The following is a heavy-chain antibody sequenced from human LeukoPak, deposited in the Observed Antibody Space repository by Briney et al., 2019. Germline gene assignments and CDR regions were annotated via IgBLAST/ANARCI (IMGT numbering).Heavy chain of an antibody. CDR3: AKRVFGSSFDP. J-gene: IGHJ5*02. CDR1: GFTFSNAW. D-gene: IGHD3-16*01. Sequence: GGSLRLSCTAPGFTFSNAWMSWVSQARGKGLEWVSAISGSGGRTYYADSVKGRFTISRDNSKNTLYRQMNSLRAEDTAVYYCAKRVFGSSFDPWGQGTLVTVSS. CDR2: ISGSGGRT. V-gene: IGHV3-23*01.